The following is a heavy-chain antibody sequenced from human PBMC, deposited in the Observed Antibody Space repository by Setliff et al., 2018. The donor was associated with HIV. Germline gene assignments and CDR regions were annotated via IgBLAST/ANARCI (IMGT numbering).Heavy chain of an antibody. CDR3: ARGGRSLAAQTWFDP. D-gene: IGHD6-6*01. CDR2: INHSGST. J-gene: IGHJ5*02. V-gene: IGHV4-34*01. Sequence: LSLTCAVYGGSFSDYYWSWIRQPPGKGLEWIGEINHSGSTNYNPSLKSRATISVDTSKNQFSLKLSSVTAADTAVYYCARGGRSLAAQTWFDPWGQGTLVTVSS. CDR1: GGSFSDYY.